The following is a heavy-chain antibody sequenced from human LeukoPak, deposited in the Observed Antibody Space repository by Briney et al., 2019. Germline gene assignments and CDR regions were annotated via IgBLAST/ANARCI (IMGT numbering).Heavy chain of an antibody. Sequence: SEALSLTCAVYGGSFSGYYWSWIRQPPGKGLEWIGEINHSGSTNYNPSLKSRVTISVDTSKNQFSLKLSSVTAADTAVYYCARHRTTVISDWGQGTLVTVSS. CDR2: INHSGST. D-gene: IGHD4-17*01. CDR3: ARHRTTVISD. V-gene: IGHV4-34*01. J-gene: IGHJ4*02. CDR1: GGSFSGYY.